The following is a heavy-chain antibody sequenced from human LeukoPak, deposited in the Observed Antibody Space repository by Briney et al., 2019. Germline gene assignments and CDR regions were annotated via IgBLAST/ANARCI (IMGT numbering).Heavy chain of an antibody. J-gene: IGHJ4*02. CDR2: INHSGST. D-gene: IGHD3-22*01. CDR1: GGSFSGYY. V-gene: IGHV4-34*01. Sequence: NPSETLSLTCAVYGGSFSGYYWSWIRQPPGKGLEWIGEINHSGSTNYNPSLKSRVTISVDTSKNQFSLKLSSVTAADTAVYYCARHANYYDSSGYYSIDYWGQGTLVTVSS. CDR3: ARHANYYDSSGYYSIDY.